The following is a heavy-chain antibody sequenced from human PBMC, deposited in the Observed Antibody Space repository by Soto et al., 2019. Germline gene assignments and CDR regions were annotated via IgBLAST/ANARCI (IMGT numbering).Heavy chain of an antibody. Sequence: QVQLQQWGAGLLKPSETLSLTCVVSGGSFSGYYWSWIRQPPGKGLEWIGEINHSGSTNYNPSLKSRVTISVDTSKNQFSLKLNSVTAADTAVYYCASNPYYDFWSGTRTPHWIDPWGQGTLVTVSS. CDR3: ASNPYYDFWSGTRTPHWIDP. V-gene: IGHV4-34*01. CDR1: GGSFSGYY. CDR2: INHSGST. D-gene: IGHD3-3*01. J-gene: IGHJ5*02.